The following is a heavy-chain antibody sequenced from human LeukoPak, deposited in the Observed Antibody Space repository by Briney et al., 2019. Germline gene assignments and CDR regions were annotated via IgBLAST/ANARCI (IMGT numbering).Heavy chain of an antibody. CDR3: AKDRRYSSSSWFDP. CDR1: GFTFSSYG. J-gene: IGHJ5*02. V-gene: IGHV3-30*02. D-gene: IGHD6-6*01. Sequence: GGSLRLSCAASGFTFSSYGMHWVRQAPGKGLEWVAFIRSDGSNKFYADSVKGRFTISRDNSKNTLYLQMNSLRAEDTAVYYCAKDRRYSSSSWFDPWGQGTLVTVSS. CDR2: IRSDGSNK.